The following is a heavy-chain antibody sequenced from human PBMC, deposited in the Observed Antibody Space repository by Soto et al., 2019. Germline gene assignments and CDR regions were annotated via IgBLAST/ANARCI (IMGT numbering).Heavy chain of an antibody. CDR1: GCTFSSYS. J-gene: IGHJ4*02. D-gene: IGHD4-4*01. V-gene: IGHV3-21*01. CDR3: ARGGVYSNYVGDY. CDR2: ISSSSSYI. Sequence: GGSLRLSCAPSGCTFSSYSMNWVRQAPGKGLEWVSSISSSSSYIYYADSVKGRFTISRDNAKNSLYLQMNSLRAEDTAVYYCARGGVYSNYVGDYWGKGXLVTVSS.